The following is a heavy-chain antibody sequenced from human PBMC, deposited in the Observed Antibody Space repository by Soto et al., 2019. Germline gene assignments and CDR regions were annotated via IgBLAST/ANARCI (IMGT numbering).Heavy chain of an antibody. CDR3: ARDPHSSSASRFDP. CDR2: IIPICGTA. J-gene: IGHJ5*02. CDR1: GGTFSSYA. D-gene: IGHD6-13*01. V-gene: IGHV1-69*12. Sequence: QVQLVQSGAEVKKPGSSVKVSCKASGGTFSSYAISWVRQAPGQGLEWMGGIIPICGTANYAQKFQGRVTITADESTSTAYMELSCLRSEDTAVYYCARDPHSSSASRFDPWGQGTLVTVSS.